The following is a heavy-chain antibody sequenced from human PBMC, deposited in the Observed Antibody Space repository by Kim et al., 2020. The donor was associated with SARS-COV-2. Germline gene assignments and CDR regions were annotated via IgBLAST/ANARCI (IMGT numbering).Heavy chain of an antibody. Sequence: GGSLRLSCAASGFTFSSYGMHWVRQAPGKGLEWVAVISYDGSNKYYADSVKGRFTISRDNSKNTLYLQMNSLRAEDTAVYYCARDQSSSGWALYGMDVWGQGTTVTVSS. CDR2: ISYDGSNK. CDR3: ARDQSSSGWALYGMDV. D-gene: IGHD6-19*01. V-gene: IGHV3-33*05. J-gene: IGHJ6*02. CDR1: GFTFSSYG.